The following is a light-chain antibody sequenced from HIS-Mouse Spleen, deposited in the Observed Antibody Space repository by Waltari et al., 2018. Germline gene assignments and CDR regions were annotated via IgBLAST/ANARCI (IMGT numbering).Light chain of an antibody. J-gene: IGLJ3*02. CDR1: SSDVGGYNY. V-gene: IGLV2-14*03. CDR3: SSYTSSSTRV. Sequence: QSALTQPASVSGSPGQSTTISCPGTSSDVGGYNYVSWYQQHPGKAPKLMFYDVSNRPSGVSNRFSGSKSGNTASLTISGLQAEDEADYYCSSYTSSSTRVFGGGTKLTVL. CDR2: DVS.